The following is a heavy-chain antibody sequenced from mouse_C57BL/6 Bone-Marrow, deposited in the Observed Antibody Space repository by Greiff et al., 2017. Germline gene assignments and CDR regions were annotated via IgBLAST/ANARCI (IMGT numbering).Heavy chain of an antibody. V-gene: IGHV1-80*01. D-gene: IGHD2-3*01. CDR2: IYPGDGDT. Sequence: QVQLKESGAELVKPGASVKISCKASGYAFSSYWMNWVKQRPGKSLEWIGQIYPGDGDTNYNGKFKGKSTLTVDKSSSTAYMQLSSLTSEDSAFYYCARRWLLNAMDYWGQGTSVTVSS. CDR3: ARRWLLNAMDY. CDR1: GYAFSSYW. J-gene: IGHJ4*01.